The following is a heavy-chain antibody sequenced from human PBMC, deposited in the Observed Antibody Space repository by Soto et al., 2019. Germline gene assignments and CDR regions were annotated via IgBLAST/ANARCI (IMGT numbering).Heavy chain of an antibody. J-gene: IGHJ4*02. V-gene: IGHV4-39*01. CDR1: GGSISSRTFW. CDR3: ARHPRDDYNYGGSGIFDY. Sequence: SETLSLTCSVSGGSISSRTFWWAWIRQPPGKGLEWIGDMYYSGSSYSSPSLKSRVTLSVDTSKNQLSLKLNSVTAADTAVYYCARHPRDDYNYGGSGIFDYSGQGTLVTVS. CDR2: MYYSGSS. D-gene: IGHD4-4*01.